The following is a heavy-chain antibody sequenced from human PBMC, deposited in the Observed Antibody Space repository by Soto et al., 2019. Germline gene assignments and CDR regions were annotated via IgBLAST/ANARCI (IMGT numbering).Heavy chain of an antibody. D-gene: IGHD3-10*01. CDR2: IYTSGST. Sequence: SETLSLTCIVSGGSITSYHWSWIRQPAGKGLEWIGRIYTSGSTNYNPSLKSRVTMSVDTSKNQFSLKLSSVTAADTAVYYCARDLGEWLLDYYYYYGMDVWGQGTTVTVSS. CDR3: ARDLGEWLLDYYYYYGMDV. CDR1: GGSITSYH. V-gene: IGHV4-4*07. J-gene: IGHJ6*02.